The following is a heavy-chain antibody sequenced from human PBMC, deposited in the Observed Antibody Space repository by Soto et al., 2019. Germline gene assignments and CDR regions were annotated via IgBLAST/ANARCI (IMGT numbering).Heavy chain of an antibody. J-gene: IGHJ5*01. Sequence: EVQLLESGGGLVQPGGSLRLSCVASGFTFGAYAMSWVRQAPGKGLEWVSYISNSGGTTYYADSVKGRFTIARGNSEKTLFLEMNNLRAEDAATYYCAKDWSIVVCLAANWFDTWGHGILVSVSS. V-gene: IGHV3-23*01. CDR2: ISNSGGTT. CDR3: AKDWSIVVCLAANWFDT. D-gene: IGHD2-15*01. CDR1: GFTFGAYA.